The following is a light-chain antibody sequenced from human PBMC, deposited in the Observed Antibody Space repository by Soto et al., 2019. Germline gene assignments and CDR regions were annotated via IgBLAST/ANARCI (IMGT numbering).Light chain of an antibody. Sequence: DIQMTQSPPSLSASVGDRVTVTCRASQSISNNLSWYQQKPGKAPRLLIYAASSLQSGVPSRFSGSGSGTDFTLTISSLQPEDFATYFCLQTYSTWTFGQGIKVEIK. CDR2: AAS. V-gene: IGKV1-39*01. J-gene: IGKJ1*01. CDR1: QSISNN. CDR3: LQTYSTWT.